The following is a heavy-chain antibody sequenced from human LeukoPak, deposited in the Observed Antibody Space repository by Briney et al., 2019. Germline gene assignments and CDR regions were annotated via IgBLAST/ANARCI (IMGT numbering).Heavy chain of an antibody. V-gene: IGHV3-23*01. J-gene: IGHJ4*02. D-gene: IGHD5-24*01. CDR1: GFTFSDYA. CDR2: ISGGSSGST. CDR3: AKGRGWLQFFDY. Sequence: GGSLRLSCAASGFTFSDYAMSWVRQAPGKGLEWLSVISGGSSGSTYYADSVTGRFAVSRDNSKNTLYLQMNSLRAEDTAVYYCAKGRGWLQFFDYWGQGTLVTVSS.